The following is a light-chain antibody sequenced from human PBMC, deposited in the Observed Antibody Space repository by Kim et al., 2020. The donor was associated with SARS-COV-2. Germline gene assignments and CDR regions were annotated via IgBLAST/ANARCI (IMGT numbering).Light chain of an antibody. CDR2: DVA. CDR1: SSDVGIYNH. CDR3: SSFTSSSTWM. J-gene: IGLJ3*02. V-gene: IGLV2-14*03. Sequence: QSALTQPASVSGSPGQSITISCTGTSSDVGIYNHVSWYQHLPGKAPKLMIYDVAKRPSGISNRFSGSKSGNTAALTISGLQAEDEADYFCSSFTSSSTWMFGGGTQLTVL.